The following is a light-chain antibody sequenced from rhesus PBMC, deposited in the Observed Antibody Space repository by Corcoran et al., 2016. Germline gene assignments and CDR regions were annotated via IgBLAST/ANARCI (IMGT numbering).Light chain of an antibody. V-gene: IGKV1-25*01. CDR2: EAS. J-gene: IGKJ3*01. Sequence: DIQMTQSPSSLSASVGDRVTITCRASQGITNDLAWYQQKPGETRKLLIYEASNLKSGIPSRFSGSGSGTDFTLTISSLQSEDFATYYYQHYYSTPFTFGPGTKLDIK. CDR3: QHYYSTPFT. CDR1: QGITND.